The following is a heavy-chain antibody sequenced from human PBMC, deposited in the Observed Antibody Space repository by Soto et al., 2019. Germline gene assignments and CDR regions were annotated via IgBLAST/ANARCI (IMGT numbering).Heavy chain of an antibody. D-gene: IGHD2-15*01. CDR2: ISYDGSNS. CDR3: AGGDNYYALGV. V-gene: IGHV3-30*04. J-gene: IGHJ6*02. Sequence: QLQLMESGGGVVQPGRSLRLSCAASASTFSNYIMHWVRQAPGKGPEWVAVISYDGSNSNYADFVEGRFTISRDNPKNTLNLDLSSLRPDDTAVYYCAGGDNYYALGVWGQGTTVTVSS. CDR1: ASTFSNYI.